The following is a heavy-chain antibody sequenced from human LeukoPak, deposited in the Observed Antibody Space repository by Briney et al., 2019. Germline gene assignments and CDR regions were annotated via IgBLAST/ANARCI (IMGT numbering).Heavy chain of an antibody. D-gene: IGHD2-2*01. CDR3: ARRLTQYDCFDP. CDR2: TYYRSTWYN. CDR1: GDSVSSNSVT. Sequence: RSQTLSLTCAISGDSVSSNSVTWNWIRQSSSRGLEWLGRTYYRSTWYNDYAVSVRGRITVNPDTSKNQFSLHLNSVTPEDTAVYYCARRLTQYDCFDPWGQGILVTVSS. J-gene: IGHJ5*02. V-gene: IGHV6-1*01.